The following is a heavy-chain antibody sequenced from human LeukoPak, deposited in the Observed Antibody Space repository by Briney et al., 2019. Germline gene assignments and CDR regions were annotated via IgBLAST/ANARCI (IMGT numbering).Heavy chain of an antibody. J-gene: IGHJ3*02. CDR3: ARTLPRGYSYGGDAFDI. CDR1: GGSISSGDYY. CDR2: IYYSGST. D-gene: IGHD5-18*01. Sequence: SQTLSLTCTVSGGSISSGDYYWSWIRQPPGKGLEWIGYIYYSGSTYYNPSLKSRVTISVDTSKNQFSLKLSSVTAADTAVYYCARTLPRGYSYGGDAFDIWGQGTMVTVSS. V-gene: IGHV4-30-4*01.